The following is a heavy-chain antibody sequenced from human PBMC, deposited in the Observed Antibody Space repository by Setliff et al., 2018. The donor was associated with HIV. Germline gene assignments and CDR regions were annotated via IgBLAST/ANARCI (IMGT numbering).Heavy chain of an antibody. Sequence: PSETLSLTCTVSGASISGSYWIWIRQPPGKGLEWVGYMSLTRDTKYNPSLNSRVTTSIDTSKNQFSLELRSVTAADTAVYYCARHYDSSGYGDYFDDWGRGILVTVSS. D-gene: IGHD3-22*01. CDR3: ARHYDSSGYGDYFDD. CDR1: GASISGSY. V-gene: IGHV4-59*08. CDR2: MSLTRDT. J-gene: IGHJ4*02.